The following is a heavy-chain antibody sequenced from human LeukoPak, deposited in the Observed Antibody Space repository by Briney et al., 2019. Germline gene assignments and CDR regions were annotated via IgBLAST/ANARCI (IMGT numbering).Heavy chain of an antibody. Sequence: GASVKVSCKASGYTFTSYYMHWVRQAPGQGLEWMGWINPNSGGTNYAQKFQGRVTMTRDTSISTAYMELSRLRSDDTAVYYCARMTTVTTLAFDIWGQGTMVTVSS. CDR1: GYTFTSYY. CDR2: INPNSGGT. CDR3: ARMTTVTTLAFDI. V-gene: IGHV1-2*02. J-gene: IGHJ3*02. D-gene: IGHD4-17*01.